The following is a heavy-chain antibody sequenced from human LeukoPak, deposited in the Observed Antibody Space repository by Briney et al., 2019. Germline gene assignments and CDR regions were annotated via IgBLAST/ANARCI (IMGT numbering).Heavy chain of an antibody. V-gene: IGHV4-30-4*01. D-gene: IGHD3-16*01. CDR3: AREKLGRDRQDAFDL. Sequence: SETLSLTCTVSGGSISSGDYYWSWIRQPPGKGLEWIGYIYYSGSTYYNPSLKSRLTISVDTSKNQFSLKLTSVTAADTAVYYCAREKLGRDRQDAFDLWGQGTMVTVSP. CDR2: IYYSGST. J-gene: IGHJ3*01. CDR1: GGSISSGDYY.